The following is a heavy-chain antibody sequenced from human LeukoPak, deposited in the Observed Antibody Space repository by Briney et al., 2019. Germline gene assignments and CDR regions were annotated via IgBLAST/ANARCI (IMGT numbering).Heavy chain of an antibody. CDR3: VTLCTADCHSDFHH. Sequence: ASVKVSCMASGYTFTRYYIHWVRQAPGQGLEWMGWINPNSGDTNYAQKFQGRVTMTRDTSISTAYMELSSLRSDDTAIYYCVTLCTADCHSDFHHWVQGTLVTVSS. V-gene: IGHV1-2*02. D-gene: IGHD2-21*01. J-gene: IGHJ1*01. CDR2: INPNSGDT. CDR1: GYTFTRYY.